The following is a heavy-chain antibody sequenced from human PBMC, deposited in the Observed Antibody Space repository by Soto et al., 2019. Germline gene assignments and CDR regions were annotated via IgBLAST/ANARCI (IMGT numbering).Heavy chain of an antibody. V-gene: IGHV4-30-4*01. J-gene: IGHJ4*02. D-gene: IGHD3-22*01. CDR2: IYYSGST. Sequence: TSETLSLTCTVSGGSISSGDYYWSWIRQPPGKGLEWIGYIYYSGSTYYNPSLKSRVTISVDTSKNQFSLKLSSVTAADTAVYYCARWYYYDSSGYSADYWGQGTLVTVSS. CDR1: GGSISSGDYY. CDR3: ARWYYYDSSGYSADY.